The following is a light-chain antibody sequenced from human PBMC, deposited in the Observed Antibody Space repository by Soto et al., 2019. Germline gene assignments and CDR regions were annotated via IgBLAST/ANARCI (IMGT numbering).Light chain of an antibody. V-gene: IGKV3-20*01. J-gene: IGKJ1*01. CDR1: QSIAASY. Sequence: DIVLTQSPGTLSLSPGERATLSCRASQSIAASYLAWYQQKPGQAPRLLIYVASRRPTGIPDRFSGSGSGTDFTLTIGRLEPEDFAVYYCQQYGSSPWTFGQGTKVEVK. CDR2: VAS. CDR3: QQYGSSPWT.